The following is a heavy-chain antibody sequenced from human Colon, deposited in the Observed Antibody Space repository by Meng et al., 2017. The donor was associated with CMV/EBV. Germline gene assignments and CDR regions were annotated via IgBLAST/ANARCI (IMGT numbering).Heavy chain of an antibody. CDR3: VGTPAATTGWFDP. CDR1: VFTFSVYA. J-gene: IGHJ5*02. D-gene: IGHD6-25*01. V-gene: IGHV3-11*01. CDR2: ISSSGRTI. Sequence: AASVFTFSVYAMRWVPQAPGKGLEWVSYISSSGRTIFYTASVRVRFTISRDNAKNSLFLQMNTLRAEDTAVYYCVGTPAATTGWFDPWGQGTLVTVSS.